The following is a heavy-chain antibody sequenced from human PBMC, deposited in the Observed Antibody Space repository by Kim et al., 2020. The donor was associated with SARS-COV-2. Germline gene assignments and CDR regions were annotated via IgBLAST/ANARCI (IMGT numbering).Heavy chain of an antibody. V-gene: IGHV3-11*03. Sequence: GGSLRLSCAASGFTFSDYYMSWIRQAPGKGLEWVSYISGSSSYTNYADSVKGRFTISRDNAKNSLYLQMNSLRAEDTAVYYCARMGSTMVRGVILDYWGQGTLVTVSS. J-gene: IGHJ4*02. CDR2: ISGSSSYT. CDR3: ARMGSTMVRGVILDY. CDR1: GFTFSDYY. D-gene: IGHD3-10*01.